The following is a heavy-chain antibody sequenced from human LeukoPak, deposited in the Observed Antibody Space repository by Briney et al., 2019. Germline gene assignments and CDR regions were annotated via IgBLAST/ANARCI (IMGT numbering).Heavy chain of an antibody. CDR2: IRYDGSNK. D-gene: IGHD2-15*01. Sequence: GGSLRLSCAGSGFTFSSYSMNWVRQAPGKGLEWVAFIRYDGSNKYYADSVKGRFTISRDNSKNTLYLQMNSLRAEDTAVYYCAKISCSGGSCYLGPYYYYYYMDVWGKGTTVTISS. V-gene: IGHV3-30*02. CDR3: AKISCSGGSCYLGPYYYYYYMDV. CDR1: GFTFSSYS. J-gene: IGHJ6*03.